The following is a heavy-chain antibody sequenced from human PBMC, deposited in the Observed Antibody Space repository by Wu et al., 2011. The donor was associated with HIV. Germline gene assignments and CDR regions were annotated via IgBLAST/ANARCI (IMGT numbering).Heavy chain of an antibody. V-gene: IGHV1-69*14. J-gene: IGHJ3*02. D-gene: IGHD1/OR15-1a*01. CDR2: VIPIYGTT. CDR1: RDTLTNYA. CDR3: ANLPTYRTYNWNNTFDI. Sequence: QVQLVQSAAEVKKPGSSVRVSCKASRDTLTNYAISWVRQAPGQGLEWMGRVIPIYGTTNYARDFQGRLTITADKSTNTAYMDLSRLTFEDTAVYFCANLPTYRTYNWNNTFDIWGQGTLVTVSS.